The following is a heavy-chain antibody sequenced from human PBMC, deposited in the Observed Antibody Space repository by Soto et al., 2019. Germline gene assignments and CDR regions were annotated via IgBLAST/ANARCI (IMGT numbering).Heavy chain of an antibody. CDR3: ARDPLAYYYDSSGYNDTYAFDI. Sequence: QVQLVQSGAEVKKPGASVKVSCKASGYTFTSYGISWVRQAPGQGLEWMGWISAYNGNTNYAQKLQGRVTMTTDTSTSTAYMELRSLRSDDTAVYYCARDPLAYYYDSSGYNDTYAFDIWGQGTMVTVSS. J-gene: IGHJ3*02. V-gene: IGHV1-18*01. D-gene: IGHD3-22*01. CDR1: GYTFTSYG. CDR2: ISAYNGNT.